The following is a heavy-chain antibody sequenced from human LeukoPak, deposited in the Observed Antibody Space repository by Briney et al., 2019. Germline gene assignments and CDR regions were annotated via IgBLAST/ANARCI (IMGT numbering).Heavy chain of an antibody. CDR1: GGSFSGYY. CDR3: ARDARLKYCSGGSCFFDP. V-gene: IGHV4-34*01. CDR2: INHSGST. D-gene: IGHD2-15*01. J-gene: IGHJ5*02. Sequence: KTSETLSLTCAVYGGSFSGYYWSWIRQPPGKGLEWIGEINHSGSTNYNPSLKSRVTISVDTSKNQFSLKLSSVTAADTAVYYCARDARLKYCSGGSCFFDPWGQGTLVTVSS.